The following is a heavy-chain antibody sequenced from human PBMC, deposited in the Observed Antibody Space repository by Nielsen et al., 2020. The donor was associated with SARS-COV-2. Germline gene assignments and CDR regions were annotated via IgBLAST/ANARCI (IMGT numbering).Heavy chain of an antibody. CDR1: GFTFSDSY. D-gene: IGHD1-1*01. Sequence: GESLKISCAASGFTFSDSYMSWIRQAPGKGLEWISYISSSSSYTNYADSLKGRFTISRDNAKNSLYLQMNSLRAEDTALYHCARDQPETGTARDYWGQGTLVTVSS. CDR2: ISSSSSYT. J-gene: IGHJ4*02. CDR3: ARDQPETGTARDY. V-gene: IGHV3-11*05.